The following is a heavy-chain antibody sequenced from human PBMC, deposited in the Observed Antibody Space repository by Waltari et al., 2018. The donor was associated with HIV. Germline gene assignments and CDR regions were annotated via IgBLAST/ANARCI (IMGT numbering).Heavy chain of an antibody. Sequence: QLQLVESGGGVVQPGGSLRLSCAASAFSFSNYAMQWVRQAPGKGLEWGAVISFDGGIKHHAESVEGRFTISRDNSENRLFLQMNSLKAEDTAVYYCVRPKGGATDYNYYNGMDVWGQGTTVIVSS. V-gene: IGHV3-30*19. CDR3: VRPKGGATDYNYYNGMDV. CDR1: AFSFSNYA. CDR2: ISFDGGIK. D-gene: IGHD1-26*01. J-gene: IGHJ6*02.